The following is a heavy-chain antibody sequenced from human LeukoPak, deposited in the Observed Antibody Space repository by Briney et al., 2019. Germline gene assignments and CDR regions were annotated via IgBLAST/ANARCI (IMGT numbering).Heavy chain of an antibody. Sequence: PSETLSLTCTVSGGSISSSSYYWGWIRQPPGKGLEWIGSIYYSGSTYYNPPLKSRVTISVDTSKNQFSLELSSVTAADAAVYYCARRKWLRNLHPFDYWGQGTLVTVSS. V-gene: IGHV4-39*07. J-gene: IGHJ4*02. D-gene: IGHD5-12*01. CDR1: GGSISSSSYY. CDR3: ARRKWLRNLHPFDY. CDR2: IYYSGST.